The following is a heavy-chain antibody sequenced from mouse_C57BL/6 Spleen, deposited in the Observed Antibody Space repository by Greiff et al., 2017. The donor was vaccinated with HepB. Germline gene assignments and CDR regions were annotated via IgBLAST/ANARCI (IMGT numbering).Heavy chain of an antibody. J-gene: IGHJ4*01. CDR2: IDPNSGGT. CDR3: ARASFSTTVVGGTGCAMDY. V-gene: IGHV1-72*01. CDR1: GYTFTSYW. Sequence: QVQLQQPGAELVKPGASVKLSCKASGYTFTSYWMHWVKQRPGRGLEWIGRIDPNSGGTKYNEKFKSKATLTVDKPSSTAYMQLSSLTSEDSAVYDCARASFSTTVVGGTGCAMDYGGQGTSVTVAS. D-gene: IGHD1-1*01.